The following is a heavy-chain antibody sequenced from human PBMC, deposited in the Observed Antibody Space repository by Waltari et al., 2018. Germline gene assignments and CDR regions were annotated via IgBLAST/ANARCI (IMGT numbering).Heavy chain of an antibody. CDR3: ARDVDGAPYYFDY. V-gene: IGHV1-46*01. CDR1: GYPFSTFP. J-gene: IGHJ4*02. D-gene: IGHD1-26*01. CDR2: FNPSGDFK. Sequence: HVQLVQSGSEVREPGASVKISCKASGYPFSTFPMHWVRPAPGQGLEWMGRFNPSGDFKRKAEKFQGRVTMTSETSTNTVFLEVRSLTSEDTAVYFCARDVDGAPYYFDYWGQGTLVTVSS.